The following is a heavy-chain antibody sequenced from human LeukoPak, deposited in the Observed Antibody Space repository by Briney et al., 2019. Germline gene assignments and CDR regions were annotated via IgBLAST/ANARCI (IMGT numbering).Heavy chain of an antibody. Sequence: GGSLRLSCAASGFTVSSNYMSWVRQAPGKGLEWVSVIYSGGSTYYADSVKGRLTISRDNSKNTLYLQMNSLRAEDTAVYYCARDRIQLWSHDYWGQGTLVTVSS. J-gene: IGHJ4*02. CDR1: GFTVSSNY. D-gene: IGHD5-18*01. CDR3: ARDRIQLWSHDY. CDR2: IYSGGST. V-gene: IGHV3-66*01.